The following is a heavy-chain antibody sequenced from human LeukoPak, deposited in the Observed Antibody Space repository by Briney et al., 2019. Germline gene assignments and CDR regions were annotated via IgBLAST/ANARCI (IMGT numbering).Heavy chain of an antibody. V-gene: IGHV3-21*01. CDR3: ARGGIAVAGDDL. CDR2: ISSSSTYI. Sequence: GGSLRLSCTVSGFTFSSLEMNWVRQAPGKGLEWVSAISSSSTYIYYADSVKGRFNISRDNSKSTLFLQMNSLRVEDTAVYYCARGGIAVAGDDLWGQGTLVTVSA. J-gene: IGHJ5*02. D-gene: IGHD6-19*01. CDR1: GFTFSSLE.